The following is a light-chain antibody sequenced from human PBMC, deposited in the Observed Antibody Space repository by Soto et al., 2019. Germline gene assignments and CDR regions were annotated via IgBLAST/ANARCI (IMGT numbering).Light chain of an antibody. CDR1: SSDIDAYNY. J-gene: IGLJ1*01. Sequence: QSVLTQPASVSGSPGQSITISCTGTSSDIDAYNYVSWYQQHPGKAPKPMIYDVSNRPSGISNRFSGSKSGNTASLTISGLQAEDEADYYCGSYTTSSNYVFGTGTKV. V-gene: IGLV2-14*01. CDR2: DVS. CDR3: GSYTTSSNYV.